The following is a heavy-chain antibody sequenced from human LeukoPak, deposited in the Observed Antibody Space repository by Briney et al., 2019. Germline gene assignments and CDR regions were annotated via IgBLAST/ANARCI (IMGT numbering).Heavy chain of an antibody. V-gene: IGHV3-49*04. CDR2: IRSKAYGGTT. D-gene: IGHD5-18*01. J-gene: IGHJ4*02. CDR1: GFTFCDYA. CDR3: TRLVGTAMDFPFDY. Sequence: GGSLRLSCTASGFTFCDYAMSWVRQAPGKGLEWVGFIRSKAYGGTTEYPASVKGRFTISRDDSKSIAYLQMNSMKTEDTAVYYCTRLVGTAMDFPFDYWGQGTLVTGSS.